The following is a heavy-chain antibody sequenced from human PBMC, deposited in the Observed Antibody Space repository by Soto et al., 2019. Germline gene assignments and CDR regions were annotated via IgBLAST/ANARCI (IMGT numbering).Heavy chain of an antibody. CDR2: ISGSGGST. V-gene: IGHV3-23*01. CDR1: GFTFSSYA. CDR3: ARGDRTVTTSFYYFDY. J-gene: IGHJ4*02. Sequence: SLRLSCAASGFTFSSYAMSWVRQAPGKGLEWVSAISGSGGSTYYADSVKGRFTISRDNSKNTLYLQMNSLRAEDTAVYYCARGDRTVTTSFYYFDYWGQGTLVTVSS. D-gene: IGHD4-17*01.